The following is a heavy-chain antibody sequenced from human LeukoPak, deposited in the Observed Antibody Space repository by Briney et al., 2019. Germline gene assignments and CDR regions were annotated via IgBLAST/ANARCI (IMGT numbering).Heavy chain of an antibody. CDR3: ARDGWFGDYNWFDP. Sequence: GGSLRLSCAASGFTFSSYSMNWVSQAPGKGLEWVSYISSASNTIYYADSVKGRFTISRDNAKNSLYLQMNSLRAEDTAMYYCARDGWFGDYNWFDPWGQGTLVTVSS. CDR2: ISSASNTI. CDR1: GFTFSSYS. V-gene: IGHV3-48*01. J-gene: IGHJ5*02. D-gene: IGHD3-10*01.